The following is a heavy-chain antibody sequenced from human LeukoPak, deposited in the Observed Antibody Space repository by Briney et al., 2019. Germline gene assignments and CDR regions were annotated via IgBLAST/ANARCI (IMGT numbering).Heavy chain of an antibody. J-gene: IGHJ4*02. CDR3: ARERTYYYDSNPDYFDY. V-gene: IGHV3-20*04. Sequence: PGGSLRLSCAASGYTFDEYGMSWVRQPPGKGLVCVSDINWNGGSTGYAESVRGRFTISRDNAKNSLYLQMNSLRAGDTALYYCARERTYYYDSNPDYFDYWGQGTLVTVSS. D-gene: IGHD3-22*01. CDR1: GYTFDEYG. CDR2: INWNGGST.